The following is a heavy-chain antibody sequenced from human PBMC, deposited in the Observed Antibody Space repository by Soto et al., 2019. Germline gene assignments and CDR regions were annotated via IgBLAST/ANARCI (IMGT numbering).Heavy chain of an antibody. CDR3: ARVPVEQANSIHRLGWLEL. CDR1: VFNFINYT. V-gene: IGHV3-21*01. J-gene: IGHJ4*02. Sequence: WLCXRLSWSLAVFNFINYTMCWFRHAPGKGLQWVASLSSSSSYIYYADSVRGRLTTFRDNAKNSLYLRMNSLRADDTAVYYCARVPVEQANSIHRLGWLELWGPGTLVNVHS. CDR2: LSSSSSYI. D-gene: IGHD3-22*01.